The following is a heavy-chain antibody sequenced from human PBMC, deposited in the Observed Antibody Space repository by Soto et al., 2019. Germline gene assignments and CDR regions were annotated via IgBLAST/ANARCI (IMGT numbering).Heavy chain of an antibody. CDR3: AKERGLTLDY. CDR1: GFTFSSYG. D-gene: IGHD3-10*01. CDR2: ISYDGSNK. J-gene: IGHJ4*02. Sequence: GGSLRLSCAASGFTFSSYGMHWVRQAPGKGLEWVAVISYDGSNKYYADSVKGRFTISRDNSKNTLYLQMNCLRAEDTAVYYCAKERGLTLDYWGQGTLVTVSS. V-gene: IGHV3-30*18.